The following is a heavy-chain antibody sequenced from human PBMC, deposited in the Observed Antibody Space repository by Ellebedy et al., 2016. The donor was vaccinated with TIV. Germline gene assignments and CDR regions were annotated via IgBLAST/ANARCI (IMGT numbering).Heavy chain of an antibody. CDR3: ARGGSSLYNWFDP. CDR1: GYSFTNYW. CDR2: IYPGDSDT. Sequence: GESLKISCKGSGYSFTNYWINWVRQMPGKGLEWMGIIYPGDSDTRYSPSFQGQVTISADKSISTAYLQWSSLKASDTAMYYCARGGSSLYNWFDPWGQGTQVTVSS. D-gene: IGHD2-15*01. J-gene: IGHJ5*02. V-gene: IGHV5-51*01.